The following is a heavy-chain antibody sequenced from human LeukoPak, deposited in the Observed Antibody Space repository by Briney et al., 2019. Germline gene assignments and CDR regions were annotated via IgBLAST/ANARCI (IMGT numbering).Heavy chain of an antibody. CDR2: IKEDGTET. CDR1: GFMFSSNW. V-gene: IGHV3-7*03. CDR3: AKEGRSLQTY. Sequence: GGSLRLSCAASGFMFSSNWMNWVRLAPGKGLEWVANIKEDGTETYYVDSVKGRFTISRDNAKNSLYLQMNSLRVEDTAVYYCAKEGRSLQTYWGLGTLVTVSS. J-gene: IGHJ4*02. D-gene: IGHD5-24*01.